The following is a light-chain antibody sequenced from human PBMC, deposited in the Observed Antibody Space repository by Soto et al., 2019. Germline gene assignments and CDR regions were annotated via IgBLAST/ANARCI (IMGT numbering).Light chain of an antibody. V-gene: IGLV1-44*01. CDR1: SSNIGSNT. CDR2: SNN. CDR3: AAWDDSLNGWV. J-gene: IGLJ3*02. Sequence: QSALTQPPSASGTPGQRVTISCSGSSSNIGSNTVNWYQQLPGTAPKLLIYSNNRRPSGVPDRFSGSKSGTSASLAISGLQSEDGADYYCAAWDDSLNGWVFGGGTKVTVL.